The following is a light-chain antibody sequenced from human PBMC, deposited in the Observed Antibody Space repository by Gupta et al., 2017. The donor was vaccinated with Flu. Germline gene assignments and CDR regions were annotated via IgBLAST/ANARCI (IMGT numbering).Light chain of an antibody. V-gene: IGLV6-57*02. J-gene: IGLJ3*02. CDR2: EGN. Sequence: GTIFSNCLQLHHQRPGSAPTTFFYEGNRRPSAVPDRFSGSSDSSSNPASLTLSGLRTEDVADYYGQSCDNSNLWVFGGVTKLTVL. CDR1: GTIFSNC. CDR3: QSCDNSNLWV.